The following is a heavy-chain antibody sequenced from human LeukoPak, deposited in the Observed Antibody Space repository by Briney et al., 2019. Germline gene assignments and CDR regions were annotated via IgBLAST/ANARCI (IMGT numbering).Heavy chain of an antibody. Sequence: GRSLRLSCAASGFTFDDYAMHWVRQAPGKGLEWVSGISWNSGSIGYADSVKGRFTISRDNAKNSLYLQMNSLRAEDTALYYCAKVATRIAAADAFDIWGQGTMVTVSS. J-gene: IGHJ3*02. V-gene: IGHV3-9*01. D-gene: IGHD6-13*01. CDR1: GFTFDDYA. CDR2: ISWNSGSI. CDR3: AKVATRIAAADAFDI.